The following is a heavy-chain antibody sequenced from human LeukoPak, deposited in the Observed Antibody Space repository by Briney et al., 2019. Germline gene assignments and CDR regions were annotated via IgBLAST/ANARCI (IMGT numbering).Heavy chain of an antibody. D-gene: IGHD4-17*01. V-gene: IGHV1-69*13. Sequence: GASVKVSCKASGGTFSSYAISWVRQAPGQGLEWMGGIIPIFGTANYAQKFQGGVTITADESTSTAYMELSSLRSEDTAVYYCARSYGDYVKFDYWGQGTLVTVSS. CDR1: GGTFSSYA. CDR2: IIPIFGTA. J-gene: IGHJ4*02. CDR3: ARSYGDYVKFDY.